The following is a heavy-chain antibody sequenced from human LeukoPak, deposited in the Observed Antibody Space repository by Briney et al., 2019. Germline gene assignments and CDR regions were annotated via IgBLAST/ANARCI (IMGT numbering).Heavy chain of an antibody. CDR1: GFTLSNCA. CDR2: IDTKGSRT. Sequence: PGGSLRLSCAASGFTLSNCAMTWVRQAPGKGLEWVSGIDTKGSRTYYADSVKGRFTISRDNSKNTLFLQMNSLRAEDTAVYYCAKGQLRFDYWGQGTLVTVSS. V-gene: IGHV3-23*05. CDR3: AKGQLRFDY. D-gene: IGHD6-6*01. J-gene: IGHJ4*02.